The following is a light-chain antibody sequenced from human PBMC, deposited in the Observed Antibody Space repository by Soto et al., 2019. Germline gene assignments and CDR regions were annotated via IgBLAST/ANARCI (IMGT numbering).Light chain of an antibody. V-gene: IGKV3-20*01. Sequence: EIVLTQSPGTLSLSPWERATLYCRASQSVGSNYLAWYQQKPGQAPRVLICGASSRATGIPDRFSGSGSGTDFTLTISRLEPEDFAVYYCQQYGSSITFGQGTRLEIK. J-gene: IGKJ5*01. CDR3: QQYGSSIT. CDR2: GAS. CDR1: QSVGSNY.